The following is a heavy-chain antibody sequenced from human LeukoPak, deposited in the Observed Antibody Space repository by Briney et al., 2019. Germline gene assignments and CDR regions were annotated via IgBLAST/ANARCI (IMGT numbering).Heavy chain of an antibody. CDR3: ARDITLMVVHAGGDY. Sequence: GGSLRLSCAASRFTFSSYTMNWVRQAPGKGLEWVSSIDTSRTFIYYADSVKGRFTISRDNAKNSLYLQMNSLRAEDTAVYYCARDITLMVVHAGGDYWGQGTLVTVSS. CDR1: RFTFSSYT. V-gene: IGHV3-21*01. CDR2: IDTSRTFI. J-gene: IGHJ4*02. D-gene: IGHD3-22*01.